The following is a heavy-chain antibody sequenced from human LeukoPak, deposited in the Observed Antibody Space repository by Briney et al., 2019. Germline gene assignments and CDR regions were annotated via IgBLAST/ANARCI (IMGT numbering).Heavy chain of an antibody. CDR2: ISGSGGST. CDR3: ARGHSRILGVVRLFDY. D-gene: IGHD3-3*02. J-gene: IGHJ4*02. V-gene: IGHV3-23*01. Sequence: SGGSLRLSCAASGFTFSSYAMSWVRQAPGKGLEWVSAISGSGGSTYYADSVKGRFTISRDNSKNTLYLQMNSLRAEDTAVYYCARGHSRILGVVRLFDYWGQGTLATVSS. CDR1: GFTFSSYA.